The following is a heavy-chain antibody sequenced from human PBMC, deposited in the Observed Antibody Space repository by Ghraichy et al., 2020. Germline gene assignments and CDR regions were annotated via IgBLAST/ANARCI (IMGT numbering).Heavy chain of an antibody. V-gene: IGHV4-39*01. D-gene: IGHD2-21*01. Sequence: SETLSLTCTVSGGSINSNSYHWGWIRQPPGKGLEWIGSIYYSGSTYYNVSLKSRVTISVDTSKSQFSLKLTSMTAADTAVYYCARHPGAVIVIQPFDFWGQGTLVTVSS. CDR1: GGSINSNSYH. J-gene: IGHJ4*02. CDR2: IYYSGST. CDR3: ARHPGAVIVIQPFDF.